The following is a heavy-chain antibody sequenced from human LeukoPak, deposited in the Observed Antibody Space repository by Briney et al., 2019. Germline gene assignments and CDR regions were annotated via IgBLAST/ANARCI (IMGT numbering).Heavy chain of an antibody. Sequence: SETPSLTCTVSGGSINSYYWSWIRQPPGKGLEWIGYIYYSGSTNYNPSLKSRVTISVDTSKNQFSLRLSSVTAADTAVYYCARVTGYMTEDYFDYWGQGTLITVSS. D-gene: IGHD6-13*01. CDR2: IYYSGST. CDR1: GGSINSYY. CDR3: ARVTGYMTEDYFDY. V-gene: IGHV4-59*01. J-gene: IGHJ4*02.